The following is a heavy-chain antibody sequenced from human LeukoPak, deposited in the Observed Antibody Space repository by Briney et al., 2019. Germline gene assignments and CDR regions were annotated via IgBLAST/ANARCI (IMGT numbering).Heavy chain of an antibody. V-gene: IGHV3-23*01. CDR2: ISGSGNST. CDR1: GFTFSNYA. D-gene: IGHD6-13*01. CDR3: AKDRGSSWSFNY. J-gene: IGHJ4*02. Sequence: AGGSLRLSCAASGFTFSNYALSWVRQAPGKGLEWLSTISGSGNSTYYADSVKGRFTISRDSSKNTVYLQMNSLRAEDTALYYCAKDRGSSWSFNYWGQGNLVTVSS.